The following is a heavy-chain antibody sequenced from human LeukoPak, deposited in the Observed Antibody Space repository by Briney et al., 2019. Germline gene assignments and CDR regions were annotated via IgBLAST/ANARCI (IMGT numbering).Heavy chain of an antibody. J-gene: IGHJ4*02. CDR1: GFTFSSYG. CDR3: AKDGSFRSGWYED. V-gene: IGHV3-30*02. D-gene: IGHD6-19*01. CDR2: IWYGGSNK. Sequence: GGSLRLSCAASGFTFSSYGMHWVRQAPGKGLEWVAVIWYGGSNKYYADSVKGRFTISRDNSKNTLYLQMNSLRAEDTAVYYCAKDGSFRSGWYEDWGQGTLVTVSS.